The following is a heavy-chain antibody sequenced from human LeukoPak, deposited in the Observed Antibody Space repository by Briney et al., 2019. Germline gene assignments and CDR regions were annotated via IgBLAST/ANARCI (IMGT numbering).Heavy chain of an antibody. Sequence: SETLSLTCTGSGGSISSGSYYWSWMRQPAGKGLVWIGRIYTSGSNNYHPSLKRRVTISVDTSKNQFSLKLSSVTAADTAVYYCARELDTAMVTYYFDYWGQGTLVTVSS. J-gene: IGHJ4*02. CDR2: IYTSGSN. V-gene: IGHV4-61*02. CDR3: ARELDTAMVTYYFDY. D-gene: IGHD5-18*01. CDR1: GGSISSGSYY.